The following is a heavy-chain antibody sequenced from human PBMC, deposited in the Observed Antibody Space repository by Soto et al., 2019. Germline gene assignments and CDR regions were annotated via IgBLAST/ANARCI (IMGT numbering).Heavy chain of an antibody. J-gene: IGHJ4*02. V-gene: IGHV4-30-4*01. CDR1: GDSISSGDYY. Sequence: PSETLSLTCTVSGDSISSGDYYWSWIRQPPGKGLEWIGCIYYSGNTYYNPSLKRRFSISVDTSKNQFSLQLSSVTVADTAVYYCARAPRGNYGYPSYFDYWGQGTLVTVSS. D-gene: IGHD3-10*01. CDR2: IYYSGNT. CDR3: ARAPRGNYGYPSYFDY.